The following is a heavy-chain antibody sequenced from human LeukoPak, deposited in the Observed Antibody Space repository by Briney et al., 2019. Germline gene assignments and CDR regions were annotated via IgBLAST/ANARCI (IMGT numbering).Heavy chain of an antibody. CDR3: ARARALATIYFDY. CDR2: IYPGDSDT. CDR1: GYSLTSYW. Sequence: GESLKIYRKGSGYSLTSYWIGWVRPMPGKGLEWKGLIYPGDSDTRYSPSFQGQVTISADKSISTAYLQWSSLKASDTAMYYCARARALATIYFDYWGQGTLVTVSS. V-gene: IGHV5-51*01. J-gene: IGHJ4*02. D-gene: IGHD5-24*01.